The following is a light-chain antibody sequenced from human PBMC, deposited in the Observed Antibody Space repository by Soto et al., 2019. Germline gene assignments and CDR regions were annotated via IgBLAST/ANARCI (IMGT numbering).Light chain of an antibody. CDR1: SSDVGSYNY. V-gene: IGLV2-14*01. J-gene: IGLJ1*01. CDR3: SSYTTSSTYV. Sequence: ALTQPASVSGSPGQSTTISCTGTSSDVGSYNYVSWYQQHPGRAPRLMIYEVSNRPSGVSNRFSGSKSGNTASLTISGLQAEDEADYYCSSYTTSSTYVFGPGTKVTVL. CDR2: EVS.